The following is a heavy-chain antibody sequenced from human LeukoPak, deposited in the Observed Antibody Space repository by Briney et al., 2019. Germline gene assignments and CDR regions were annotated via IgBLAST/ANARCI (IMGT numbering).Heavy chain of an antibody. J-gene: IGHJ4*02. V-gene: IGHV3-48*03. D-gene: IGHD6-13*01. CDR1: GFTFSSYE. CDR2: ISSGGGTI. Sequence: GGSLRLSCAASGFTFSSYEMNWVRQAPGKGLEWVAYISSGGGTIYYADSVKGRFTISRDNAKNSLYLQMNSLRVEDTAVYYCASIAAVGARGVYWGQGTLVTVSS. CDR3: ASIAAVGARGVY.